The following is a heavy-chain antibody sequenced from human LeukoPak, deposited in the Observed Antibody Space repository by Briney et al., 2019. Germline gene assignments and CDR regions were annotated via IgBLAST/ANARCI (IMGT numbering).Heavy chain of an antibody. D-gene: IGHD3-10*01. CDR2: INQDGSEK. V-gene: IGHV3-7*01. Sequence: TGGSLRFSCAASGFTFTTYWMTWVRQAPGKGLEWVANINQDGSEKYFVDSVKGRFTISRDNAKNSLYLQMNSLRVEDTAVYYCGRVAKYYYGSETYYFFEHWGQGTPVTASS. CDR3: GRVAKYYYGSETYYFFEH. J-gene: IGHJ4*02. CDR1: GFTFTTYW.